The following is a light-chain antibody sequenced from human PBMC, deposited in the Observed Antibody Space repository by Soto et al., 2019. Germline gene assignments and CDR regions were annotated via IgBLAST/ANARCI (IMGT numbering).Light chain of an antibody. Sequence: PGERATLSCRASQSLSRNHLAWYQQKPGQAPRLLIYGALSRATGIPDRFSGSGSGTDFTLTISRLEPEDFAVYYCQQYGSSPPLFTLGPGTKVDIK. CDR3: QQYGSSPPLFT. V-gene: IGKV3-20*01. CDR1: QSLSRNH. J-gene: IGKJ3*01. CDR2: GAL.